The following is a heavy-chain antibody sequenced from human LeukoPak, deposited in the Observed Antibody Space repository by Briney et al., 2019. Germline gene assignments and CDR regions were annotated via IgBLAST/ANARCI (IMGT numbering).Heavy chain of an antibody. CDR2: ISGSGGST. V-gene: IGHV3-23*01. D-gene: IGHD6-19*01. Sequence: PGGSLRLSCAASGFTFSSYAMSWVRQAPGKGLEWVSAISGSGGSTYYADSVKGRFTISGDNSKNTLYLQMNSLRAEDTAVYYCAKDMGSGWGYYYGMDVWGQGTTVTVSS. CDR1: GFTFSSYA. CDR3: AKDMGSGWGYYYGMDV. J-gene: IGHJ6*02.